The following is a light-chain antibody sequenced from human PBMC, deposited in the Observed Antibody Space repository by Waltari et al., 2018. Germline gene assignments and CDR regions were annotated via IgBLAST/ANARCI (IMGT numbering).Light chain of an antibody. Sequence: TCRASQSISSYLNWDQQKPGKAPKLLIYAASNLQSGVPSRFSGSGSGTDFTLTISSLQPEDFATYFCQQSYSTPRTFGQGTKVEIK. CDR1: QSISSY. CDR3: QQSYSTPRT. CDR2: AAS. V-gene: IGKV1-39*01. J-gene: IGKJ1*01.